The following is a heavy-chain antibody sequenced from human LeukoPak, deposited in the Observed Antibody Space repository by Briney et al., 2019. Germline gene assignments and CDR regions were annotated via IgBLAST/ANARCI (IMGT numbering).Heavy chain of an antibody. V-gene: IGHV1-18*01. J-gene: IGHJ6*02. CDR3: ARAHPLGYCSGGSCYSSGYMDV. D-gene: IGHD2-15*01. Sequence: GASVNVSCKASGYTFTSYGISWVRQAPGQGLEWMGWISAYNGNTNYTQKLQGRVTMTTDTSTSTAYMELRSLRSDDTAVYYCARAHPLGYCSGGSCYSSGYMDVWGQGTTVTVSS. CDR2: ISAYNGNT. CDR1: GYTFTSYG.